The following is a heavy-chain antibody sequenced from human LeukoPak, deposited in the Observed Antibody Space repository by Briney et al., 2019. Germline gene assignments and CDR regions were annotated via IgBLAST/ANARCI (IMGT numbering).Heavy chain of an antibody. D-gene: IGHD1-26*01. Sequence: PGGSLRLSCAASGFTFSDYYMSWIRQDPGKGLEWVSYISSSGSTIYYADSVKGRFTISRDNAKNSLYLQMNSLRAEDTAVYYCAREPVGATRYYFDYWGQGTLVTVSS. J-gene: IGHJ4*02. CDR2: ISSSGSTI. CDR3: AREPVGATRYYFDY. V-gene: IGHV3-11*04. CDR1: GFTFSDYY.